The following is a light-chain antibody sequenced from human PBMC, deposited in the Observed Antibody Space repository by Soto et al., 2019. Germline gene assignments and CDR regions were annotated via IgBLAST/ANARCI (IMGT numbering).Light chain of an antibody. J-gene: IGLJ1*01. Sequence: SALTHPASVSGSPGQSITISCTGTSSDVGGYNYVSWYRQHPGKAPKLMIYEVSNRPSGVSNRFSVSKSGNTASLTISGLQAEDEADYYCSSYTSSSTLEVFGTGTKVTVL. CDR1: SSDVGGYNY. CDR3: SSYTSSSTLEV. V-gene: IGLV2-14*01. CDR2: EVS.